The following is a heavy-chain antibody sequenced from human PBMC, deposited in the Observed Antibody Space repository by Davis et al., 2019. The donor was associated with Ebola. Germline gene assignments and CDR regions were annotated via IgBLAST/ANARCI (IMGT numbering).Heavy chain of an antibody. D-gene: IGHD3-22*01. Sequence: PSETLSLTCSVSGGSIGSYYWTWIRQPPGKGLEWIGYVFHTGVTFYNPDLKSRVSISVDTSKNQLSLKLSSVTAADTAVYYCARDNYFDSRGYYRLDYWGQGTLVTVSS. CDR1: GGSIGSYY. V-gene: IGHV4-59*01. CDR3: ARDNYFDSRGYYRLDY. J-gene: IGHJ4*02. CDR2: VFHTGVT.